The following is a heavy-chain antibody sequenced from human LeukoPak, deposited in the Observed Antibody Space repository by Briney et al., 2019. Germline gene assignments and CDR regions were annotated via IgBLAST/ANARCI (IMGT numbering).Heavy chain of an antibody. Sequence: GGSLRLSCAASGFTFSSYGMHWVRQAPGKGLEWVAFIRYDGSNKYYADSVKGRFTISRDNSKNTLYLQMNSLRAEDTAVYYCAKEARWSYYGSGSYYNGNWFDPWGQGTLVTVSS. CDR2: IRYDGSNK. J-gene: IGHJ5*02. CDR3: AKEARWSYYGSGSYYNGNWFDP. D-gene: IGHD3-10*01. V-gene: IGHV3-30*02. CDR1: GFTFSSYG.